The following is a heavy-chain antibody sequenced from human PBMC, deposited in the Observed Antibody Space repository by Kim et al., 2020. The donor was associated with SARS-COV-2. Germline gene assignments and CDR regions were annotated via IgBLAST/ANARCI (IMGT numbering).Heavy chain of an antibody. CDR1: GYILSTYA. D-gene: IGHD6-19*01. CDR3: ARVPNSGRYADY. Sequence: ASVKVSCKASGYILSTYALTWVRQAPGQGLEWMGWINTHTGSPTYAQGSTGRFVFSLDTSVSTTYLQINSLKAEDTAVYYCARVPNSGRYADYWGQGSLV. CDR2: INTHTGSP. V-gene: IGHV7-4-1*02. J-gene: IGHJ4*02.